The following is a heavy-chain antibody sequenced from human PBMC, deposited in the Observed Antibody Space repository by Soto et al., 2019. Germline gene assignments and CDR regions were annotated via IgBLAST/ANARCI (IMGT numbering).Heavy chain of an antibody. CDR1: GFTLSNYA. D-gene: IGHD2-15*01. J-gene: IGHJ3*01. CDR2: ICGSGDTT. CDR3: AKQSGGSCYAASDF. V-gene: IGHV3-23*01. Sequence: EVQLLESGGGLVQPGGSLRLSCAASGFTLSNYAMNWVRQAPGKGLEWVSGICGSGDTTYYADSVKGRFTISRDNSKNALYLDMNSLRVEDTAVYFCAKQSGGSCYAASDFWGQGTIVTVSS.